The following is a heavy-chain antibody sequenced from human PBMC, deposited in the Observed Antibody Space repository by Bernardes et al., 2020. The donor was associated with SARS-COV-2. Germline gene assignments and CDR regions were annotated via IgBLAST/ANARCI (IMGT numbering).Heavy chain of an antibody. CDR3: ARDLIVPSQPQDYDYFGTDV. CDR2: INPSDDST. V-gene: IGHV1-46*01. CDR1: GYIFTSYY. D-gene: IGHD2-2*01. Sequence: ASVKVSCKASGYIFTSYYMHWVRQAPGQGLEWMGIINPSDDSTTYAQKFQGRVTMTRDTSASTVYMELSSLRSEDTAVYYCARDLIVPSQPQDYDYFGTDVWGQGTTVTVSS. J-gene: IGHJ6*02.